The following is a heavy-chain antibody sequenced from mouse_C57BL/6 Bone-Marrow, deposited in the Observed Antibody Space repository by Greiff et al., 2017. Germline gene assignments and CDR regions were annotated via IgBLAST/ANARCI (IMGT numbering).Heavy chain of an antibody. Sequence: EVQLQQSVAELVRPGASVKLSCTASGFNIKNTYMHWVKQRPEQGLEWIGRIDPANGNTKYAPTFPGKATITADTSTNTTYLQLSSLTSKDTAIDYCARYGYGSSSFAYWGQGTLVTVSA. J-gene: IGHJ3*01. CDR3: ARYGYGSSSFAY. CDR2: IDPANGNT. V-gene: IGHV14-3*01. D-gene: IGHD1-1*01. CDR1: GFNIKNTY.